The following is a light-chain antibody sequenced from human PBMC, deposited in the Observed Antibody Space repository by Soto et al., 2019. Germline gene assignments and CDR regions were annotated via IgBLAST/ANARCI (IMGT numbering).Light chain of an antibody. Sequence: SVLTQPASVSGSPVQSITISCTGTSSDVGAYNYVSWFQQHPGKAPTLIISEVSNRPSGVPDRFSGSKSGNTASLTISGLQAEDEADYYCCLYAVTFYVFGTGTKVTVL. J-gene: IGLJ1*01. CDR2: EVS. V-gene: IGLV2-14*01. CDR1: SSDVGAYNY. CDR3: CLYAVTFYV.